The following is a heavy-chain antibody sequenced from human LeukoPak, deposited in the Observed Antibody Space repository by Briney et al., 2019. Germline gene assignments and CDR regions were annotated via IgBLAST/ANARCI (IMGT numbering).Heavy chain of an antibody. D-gene: IGHD2-15*01. J-gene: IGHJ4*02. CDR3: AKQLGYCSDGSCYFPY. Sequence: GGSLRLSCAASGFTFSSSAMSWVLQAPGKGLEWVSAISNNGGYTYYADSVQDRFTISRDNSKSTLCLQMNSLRAEDTAVYYCAKQLGYCSDGSCYFPYWGQGTLVTVSS. CDR2: ISNNGGYT. CDR1: GFTFSSSA. V-gene: IGHV3-23*01.